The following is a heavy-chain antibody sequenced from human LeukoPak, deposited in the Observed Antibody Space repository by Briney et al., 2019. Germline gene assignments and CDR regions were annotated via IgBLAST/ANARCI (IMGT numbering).Heavy chain of an antibody. D-gene: IGHD6-13*01. CDR3: ARQGGYSSSWYGALDY. CDR1: GGSISSSSYS. J-gene: IGHJ4*02. Sequence: SETLSLTCAVSGGSISSSSYSWGWIRQPPGKGLEWIGSIDYSDSVSTYYNSPLKSRVTISVDTSKNQFSLNLTFVTAADPAVYYCARQGGYSSSWYGALDYWGQGTLVTVSS. V-gene: IGHV4-39*01. CDR2: IDYSDSVST.